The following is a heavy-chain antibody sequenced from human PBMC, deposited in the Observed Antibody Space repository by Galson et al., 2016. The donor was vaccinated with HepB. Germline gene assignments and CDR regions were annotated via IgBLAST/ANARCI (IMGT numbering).Heavy chain of an antibody. Sequence: SVKVSCKASGYTFRNYALYWVRQAPGQGLEWMGWINTNTEKSTYAQDFTGRFVFSLDTSVTTAYLQISSLKAEDSAAYYCARGYCSTISCYTLGDYYFDYWGQGTLVTVSS. CDR2: INTNTEKS. V-gene: IGHV7-4-1*02. CDR1: GYTFRNYA. CDR3: ARGYCSTISCYTLGDYYFDY. D-gene: IGHD2-2*02. J-gene: IGHJ4*02.